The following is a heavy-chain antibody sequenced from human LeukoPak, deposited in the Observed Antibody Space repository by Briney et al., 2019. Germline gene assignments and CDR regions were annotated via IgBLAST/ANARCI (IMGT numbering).Heavy chain of an antibody. V-gene: IGHV4-34*01. CDR2: INHSGST. J-gene: IGHJ6*03. CDR3: PRRHLYYYSSYMYV. Sequence: SETLSLTCAVYGGSFSGYYWSWIRQPPGKGLEWIAEINHSGSTNYNPSLKSRVTISVDTSKNQFSLKLSSVTAADTAVYYCPRRHLYYYSSYMYVWGKGTTVTVSS. CDR1: GGSFSGYY.